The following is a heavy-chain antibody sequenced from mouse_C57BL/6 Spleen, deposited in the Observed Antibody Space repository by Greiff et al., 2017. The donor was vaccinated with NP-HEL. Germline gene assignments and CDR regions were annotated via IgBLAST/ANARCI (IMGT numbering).Heavy chain of an antibody. V-gene: IGHV6-3*01. Sequence: EVQVVESGGGLVQPGGSMKLSCVASGFTFSNYWMNWVRQSPEKGLEWVAQIRLKSDNYATHYAESVKGRFTISRDDSKSSVYLQMNNLRAEDTGIYYCTGFDGYPAWFAYWGQGTLVTVSA. CDR3: TGFDGYPAWFAY. D-gene: IGHD2-3*01. CDR1: GFTFSNYW. CDR2: IRLKSDNYAT. J-gene: IGHJ3*01.